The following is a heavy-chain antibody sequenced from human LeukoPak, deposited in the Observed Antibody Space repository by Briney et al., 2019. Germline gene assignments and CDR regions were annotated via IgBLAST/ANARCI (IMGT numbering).Heavy chain of an antibody. D-gene: IGHD3-22*01. Sequence: QPGGSLRLSCAASGFTVSSNYMSWVRQAPGKGLEWVSVIYSGGSTYYADSVKGRFTISRDNSKNTLYLQMNSLRAEDTAVYYCARGLLSYYYDSSGLGWGQGTLVTVSS. CDR2: IYSGGST. V-gene: IGHV3-66*01. CDR1: GFTVSSNY. J-gene: IGHJ4*02. CDR3: ARGLLSYYYDSSGLG.